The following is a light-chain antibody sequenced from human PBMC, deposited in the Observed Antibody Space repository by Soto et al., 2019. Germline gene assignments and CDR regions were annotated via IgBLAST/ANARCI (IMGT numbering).Light chain of an antibody. V-gene: IGKV2-28*01. CDR3: MQPLQTLIT. CDR1: QSLAHCSGXXY. Sequence: EIVLTQSPLSLSVSAXESACISCESSQSLAHCSGXXYLXXXLLXXGXTPKXXXDLXSNRGSGGPDRLSASGSGTDFTLTISRVETEDAGFYFCMQPLQTLITFGQGTRLEIK. J-gene: IGKJ5*01. CDR2: LXS.